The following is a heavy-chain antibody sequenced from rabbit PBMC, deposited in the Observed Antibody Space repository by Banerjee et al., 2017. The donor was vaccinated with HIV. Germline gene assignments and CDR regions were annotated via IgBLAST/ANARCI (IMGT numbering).Heavy chain of an antibody. CDR2: INTSSGNT. V-gene: IGHV1S45*01. Sequence: QEQLEESGGDLVKPEGSLTLTCTASGFSFSNKCVMCWVRQAPGKGLEWIACINTSSGNTVYATWAKGRFTISKTSSTTVTLQMTSLTAADTATYFCAIDLAGVTGWNFGLWGPGTLVTVS. D-gene: IGHD4-1*01. J-gene: IGHJ4*01. CDR3: AIDLAGVTGWNFGL. CDR1: GFSFSNKCV.